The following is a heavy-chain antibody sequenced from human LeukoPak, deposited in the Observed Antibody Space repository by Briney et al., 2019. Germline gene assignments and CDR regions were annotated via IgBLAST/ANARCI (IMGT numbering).Heavy chain of an antibody. CDR3: ARSGRGGIAAVVPDY. CDR1: GGSISSSSYY. CDR2: IYYSGST. Sequence: PSETLSLTCTVSGGSISSSSYYWGWIRQPPGKGLEWIGSIYYSGSTNYNPSLKSRVTISVDTSKNQFSLKLSSVTAADTAVYYCARSGRGGIAAVVPDYWGQGTLVTVSS. J-gene: IGHJ4*02. V-gene: IGHV4-39*07. D-gene: IGHD6-13*01.